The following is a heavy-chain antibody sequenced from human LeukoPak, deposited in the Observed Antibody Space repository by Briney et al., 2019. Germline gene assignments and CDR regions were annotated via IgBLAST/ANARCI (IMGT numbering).Heavy chain of an antibody. J-gene: IGHJ3*02. CDR3: AREFMRVTAFDI. CDR1: GYTFSDNY. V-gene: IGHV1-2*02. CDR2: INPHSGGT. D-gene: IGHD2-21*02. Sequence: ASVSVSCTASGYTFSDNYIHWVRQAPGQGLEWMGWINPHSGGTNYGENFQGRVTFNRDTSISTACMDLSSLISDDTAVYYCAREFMRVTAFDIWGQGTMVTVSS.